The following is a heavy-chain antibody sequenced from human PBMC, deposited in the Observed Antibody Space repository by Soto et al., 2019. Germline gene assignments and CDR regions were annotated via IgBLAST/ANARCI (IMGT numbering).Heavy chain of an antibody. Sequence: QLQLQESGSGLVKPSQTLSLTCAVSGGSISSGGYSWSWIRQPPGKGLEWIGYIYHSGSTYYNPSLKSRVTISVDRSKYQFSLKLSSVTAADTAVYYCARRRGFPYYYGMDVWGQGTTVTVSS. V-gene: IGHV4-30-2*01. CDR1: GGSISSGGYS. D-gene: IGHD5-12*01. CDR3: ARRRGFPYYYGMDV. J-gene: IGHJ6*02. CDR2: IYHSGST.